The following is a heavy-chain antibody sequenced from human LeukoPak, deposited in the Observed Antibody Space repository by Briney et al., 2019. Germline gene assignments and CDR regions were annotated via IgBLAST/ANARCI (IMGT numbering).Heavy chain of an antibody. J-gene: IGHJ4*02. V-gene: IGHV4-59*01. CDR3: ARDYLTGYDY. Sequence: SETLSLTCTVSGGSISSYYWSWIRQPPGKGLEWIGYIYYSGNTKYNASLKSRVTMSVDTSKNKFSLKLSSVTAADTAVYYCARDYLTGYDYWGQGTLVTVSS. D-gene: IGHD7-27*01. CDR1: GGSISSYY. CDR2: IYYSGNT.